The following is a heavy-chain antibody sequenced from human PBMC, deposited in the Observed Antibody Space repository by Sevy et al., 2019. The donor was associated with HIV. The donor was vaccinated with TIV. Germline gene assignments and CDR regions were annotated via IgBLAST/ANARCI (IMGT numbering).Heavy chain of an antibody. V-gene: IGHV3-23*01. CDR2: ISGSGGST. J-gene: IGHJ5*02. CDR3: AKESRRGYLS. D-gene: IGHD3-3*01. CDR1: GFIFNSYV. Sequence: GRSLRLSCTASGFIFNSYVISWVRQAPGKGLEWVSTISGSGGSTYYAESVKGRLTVSRDNSKNTVYLQMDSLRDEDTAVYYCAKESRRGYLSWGQGTLVTVSS.